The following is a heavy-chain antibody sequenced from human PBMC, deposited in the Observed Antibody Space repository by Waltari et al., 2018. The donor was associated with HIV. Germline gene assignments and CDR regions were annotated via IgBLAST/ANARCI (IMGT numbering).Heavy chain of an antibody. V-gene: IGHV4-30-4*01. J-gene: IGHJ5*02. CDR3: ARGKRDGSGDYHHFDQ. Sequence: QEQLLQSGPRLVRPSQTLSLSCNVSGVSLTSASHYWSWIRFRPQKGLEWLGYIHSAGYTSSNPSLIVRVTLSMDTPKNELSLLLTSMTPADSGLYYCARGKRDGSGDYHHFDQWGQGTPVTVS. D-gene: IGHD4-17*01. CDR2: IHSAGYT. CDR1: GVSLTSASHY.